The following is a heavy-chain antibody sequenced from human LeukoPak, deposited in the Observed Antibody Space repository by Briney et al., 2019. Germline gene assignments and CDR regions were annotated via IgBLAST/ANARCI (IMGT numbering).Heavy chain of an antibody. CDR3: AELGITMIGGV. Sequence: GGSLRLSCAASGFTFSNYWMSWVRQAPGKGLEWVANIKQDGSEKYYVDSVKGRFTISRDNAKNSLYLQIISLRAEDTAVYYCAELGITMIGGVWGKGTTVTISS. D-gene: IGHD3-10*02. CDR1: GFTFSNYW. V-gene: IGHV3-7*01. J-gene: IGHJ6*04. CDR2: IKQDGSEK.